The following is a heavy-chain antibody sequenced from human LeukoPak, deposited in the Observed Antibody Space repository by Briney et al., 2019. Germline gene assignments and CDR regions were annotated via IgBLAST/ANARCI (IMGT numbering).Heavy chain of an antibody. CDR1: GFTFDDYV. J-gene: IGHJ4*02. CDR2: ITWNSGRI. D-gene: IGHD1-1*01. V-gene: IGHV3-9*01. CDR3: AKGYTYDY. Sequence: SLRLSCAASGFTFDDYVMHWVRQAPGKGLEWVSGITWNSGRIGYADSVKGRFTISRDNAKNSLYLQMYSLRVEDTALYYCAKGYTYDYWGQGTLVTVSS.